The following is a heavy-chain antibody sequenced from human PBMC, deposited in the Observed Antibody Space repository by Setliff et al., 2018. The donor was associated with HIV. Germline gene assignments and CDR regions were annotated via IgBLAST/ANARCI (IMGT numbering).Heavy chain of an antibody. D-gene: IGHD3-10*01. Sequence: PSETLSLTCTVSGGSISSSSYYWGWIRQPPGKGLEWIGSIYYSGSTHYNPSLKSRVTISVDTSKNQFSLKLNSVTAADTAVYFCARALGWLREYWGQGTLVTVSS. V-gene: IGHV4-39*07. CDR2: IYYSGST. CDR3: ARALGWLREY. CDR1: GGSISSSSYY. J-gene: IGHJ4*02.